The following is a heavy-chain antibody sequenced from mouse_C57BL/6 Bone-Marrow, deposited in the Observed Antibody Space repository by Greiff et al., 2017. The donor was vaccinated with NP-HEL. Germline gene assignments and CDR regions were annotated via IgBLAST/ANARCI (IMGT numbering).Heavy chain of an antibody. Sequence: VQLQQPGAELVMPGASVKLSCKASGYTFTSYWMHWVKQRPGQGLEWIGEIDPSDSYTNYNQKFKGNSTLTVDKSSSTAYMQLSSLTSEDSAVYYCAREGYYSNPYYYAMDYWGQGTSVTVSS. V-gene: IGHV1-69*01. CDR3: AREGYYSNPYYYAMDY. CDR2: IDPSDSYT. D-gene: IGHD2-5*01. J-gene: IGHJ4*01. CDR1: GYTFTSYW.